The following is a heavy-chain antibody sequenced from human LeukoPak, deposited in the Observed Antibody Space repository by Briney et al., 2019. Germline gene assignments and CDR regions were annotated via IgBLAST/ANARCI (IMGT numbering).Heavy chain of an antibody. D-gene: IGHD3-9*01. CDR1: GCTFTDYY. CDR3: ATDNYGMLDY. Sequence: GASVKVSCRASGCTFTDYYIHWVRRAPGQGLEWMGWVDPRTGVTRCTQKFQGRVTMTRDTSISTVYLDLNGLTFDDTAVYYCATDNYGMLDYWGRGTLVTVSS. V-gene: IGHV1-2*02. J-gene: IGHJ4*02. CDR2: VDPRTGVT.